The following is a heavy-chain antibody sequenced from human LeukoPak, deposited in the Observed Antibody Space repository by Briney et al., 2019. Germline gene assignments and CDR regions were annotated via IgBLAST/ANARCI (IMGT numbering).Heavy chain of an antibody. CDR1: GYTLTELS. J-gene: IGHJ4*02. CDR2: FDPEDGET. V-gene: IGHV1-24*01. Sequence: GASVKVSCKVSGYTLTELSMHWVRQAPGKGLEWMGGFDPEDGETIYAQKFQGRVTMTEDTSTDTAYMELSSLRSKDTAVYYCATAPGRQWLVLPLDYWGQGTLVTVSS. CDR3: ATAPGRQWLVLPLDY. D-gene: IGHD6-19*01.